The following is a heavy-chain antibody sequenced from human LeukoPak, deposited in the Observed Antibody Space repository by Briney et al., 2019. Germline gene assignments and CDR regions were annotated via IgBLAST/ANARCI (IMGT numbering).Heavy chain of an antibody. CDR1: GGSISSSSHY. CDR3: AAAADWYFDL. Sequence: SETLSLTCTVSGGSISSSSHYWGWIRQPPGKGLEWIGSTYYRGSTYHNPSLKSRVTISVDTSKNQFSLKLSSVTAADTAVYYCAAAADWYFDLWGRGTLVTVSS. J-gene: IGHJ2*01. V-gene: IGHV4-39*07. CDR2: TYYRGST. D-gene: IGHD6-25*01.